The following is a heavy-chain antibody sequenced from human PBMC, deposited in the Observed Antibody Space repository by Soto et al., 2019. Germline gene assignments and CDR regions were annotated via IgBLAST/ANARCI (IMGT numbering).Heavy chain of an antibody. Sequence: EVQLVESGGGLVKPGGSLRLSYAASGFTFSSYSMNWVRQAPGKGLEWVSSISSSSSYIYYADSVKGRFTISRDNAKSSLYLQMNSLRAEDTAVYYCARDHRKDSSGYYSPSDYWGQGTLVTVSS. CDR3: ARDHRKDSSGYYSPSDY. J-gene: IGHJ4*02. V-gene: IGHV3-21*01. CDR1: GFTFSSYS. CDR2: ISSSSSYI. D-gene: IGHD3-22*01.